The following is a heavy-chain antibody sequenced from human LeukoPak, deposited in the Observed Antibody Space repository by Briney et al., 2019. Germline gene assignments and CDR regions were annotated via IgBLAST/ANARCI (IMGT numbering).Heavy chain of an antibody. CDR3: ARGRGGLEGEREDLDY. D-gene: IGHD2-15*01. V-gene: IGHV1-46*01. Sequence: ASVKVSCKASGYTFTSYYMHWVRQAPGQGLEWMGIINPSGGSTSYAQKFQGRVTMTRDTSTSTVYMELSSLRSEDTAVYYCARGRGGLEGEREDLDYWGQGTLVTVSS. J-gene: IGHJ4*02. CDR2: INPSGGST. CDR1: GYTFTSYY.